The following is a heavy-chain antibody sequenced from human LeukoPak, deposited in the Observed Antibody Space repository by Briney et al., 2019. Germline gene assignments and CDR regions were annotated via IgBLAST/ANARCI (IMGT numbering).Heavy chain of an antibody. CDR2: IYHSGST. Sequence: PSETLSLTCAVSGYSISSGYYWGWIRQPPRKGLEWIGSIYHSGSTYYNPSLKSRVTISVDTSKNQFSLKLSSVTAADTAVYYCARQSVGGLTVTTPAPLDYWGQGTLVTVSS. CDR3: ARQSVGGLTVTTPAPLDY. V-gene: IGHV4-38-2*01. D-gene: IGHD4-17*01. CDR1: GYSISSGYY. J-gene: IGHJ4*02.